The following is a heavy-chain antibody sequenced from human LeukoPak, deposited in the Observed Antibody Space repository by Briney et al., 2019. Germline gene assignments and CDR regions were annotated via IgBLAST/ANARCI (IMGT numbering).Heavy chain of an antibody. Sequence: PGGSPRLSCAASGLPVSSNYINWVRQAPGKGLEWVSVIYTGGRTFYADSVKGRFTISRDKSKNTLYLQMNSLRDEDTAVYYCARDGLHAFDIWGPGTMVTVSS. V-gene: IGHV3-66*01. CDR1: GLPVSSNY. J-gene: IGHJ3*02. CDR3: ARDGLHAFDI. CDR2: IYTGGRT.